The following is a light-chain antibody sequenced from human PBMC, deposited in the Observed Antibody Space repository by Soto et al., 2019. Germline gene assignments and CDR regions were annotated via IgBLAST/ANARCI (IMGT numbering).Light chain of an antibody. CDR1: QSISSY. CDR2: AAS. J-gene: IGKJ4*01. CDR3: QQLNSYPS. V-gene: IGKV1-9*01. Sequence: DIQMTQSPSSLSASVGDRVTITCRASQSISSYLNWYQQKPGKAPKLLIYAASSLQSGVPSRFSGSGSGTEFTLTISSLQPEDFATYYCQQLNSYPSFGGGTKVDI.